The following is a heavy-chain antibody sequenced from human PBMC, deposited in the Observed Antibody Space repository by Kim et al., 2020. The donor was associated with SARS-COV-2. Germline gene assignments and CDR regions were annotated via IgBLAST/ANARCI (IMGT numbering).Heavy chain of an antibody. J-gene: IGHJ4*02. CDR3: AKDPLTTVTTYFDY. Sequence: ADSMKGRFTISRDNSKNTLYLQMNSLRAEDTAVYYCAKDPLTTVTTYFDYWGQGTLVTVSS. V-gene: IGHV3-23*01. D-gene: IGHD4-17*01.